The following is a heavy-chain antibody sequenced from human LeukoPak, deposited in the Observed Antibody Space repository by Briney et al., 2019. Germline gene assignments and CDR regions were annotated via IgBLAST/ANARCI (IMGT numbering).Heavy chain of an antibody. Sequence: PSETLSLTCTVSGFSISSGYYWGWIRQPLGKGLEWIGSIYHSGSTYYNPSLKSRVTISVDTSKNHFSLKLSSVTAADTAVYYCARGLWGIDYWGQGTLVTVSS. D-gene: IGHD2-21*01. CDR3: ARGLWGIDY. CDR1: GFSISSGYY. CDR2: IYHSGST. V-gene: IGHV4-38-2*02. J-gene: IGHJ4*02.